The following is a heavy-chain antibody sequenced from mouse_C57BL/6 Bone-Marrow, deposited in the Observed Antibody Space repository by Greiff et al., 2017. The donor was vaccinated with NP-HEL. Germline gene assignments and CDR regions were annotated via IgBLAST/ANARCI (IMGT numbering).Heavy chain of an antibody. J-gene: IGHJ1*03. CDR2: IYPRDGST. CDR1: GYTFTDHT. V-gene: IGHV1-78*01. Sequence: QVQLQQSDAELVKPGASVKISCKVSGYTFTDHTIHWMKQRPEQGLEWIGYIYPRDGSTKYNEKFKGKATLTADKSSSTAYMQLNSLTSEDSAVYFCAKRIYSDYDDGYFDVWGTGTTGTVSS. D-gene: IGHD2-4*01. CDR3: AKRIYSDYDDGYFDV.